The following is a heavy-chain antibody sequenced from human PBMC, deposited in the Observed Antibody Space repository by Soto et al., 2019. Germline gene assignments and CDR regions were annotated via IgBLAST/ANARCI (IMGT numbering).Heavy chain of an antibody. D-gene: IGHD4-4*01. J-gene: IGHJ6*02. Sequence: GGSLRLSCAASGFTFTSYDMQWVRQSPGKGLEWMALILHDGSAEYYADSVKGRFTISRDNSKSTLYLQMNSLRAEDTAVYYCARSRDGYSFYFYYGMDVWGQGTTVTVSS. CDR2: ILHDGSAE. CDR1: GFTFTSYD. V-gene: IGHV3-30*03. CDR3: ARSRDGYSFYFYYGMDV.